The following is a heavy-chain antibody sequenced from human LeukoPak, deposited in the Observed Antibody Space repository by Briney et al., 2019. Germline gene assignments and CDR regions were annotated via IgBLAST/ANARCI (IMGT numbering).Heavy chain of an antibody. CDR1: GYTFTSYG. J-gene: IGHJ3*02. V-gene: IGHV1-18*01. CDR2: ISSYNGNT. Sequence: ASVKVSCKASGYTFTSYGISWVRQAPGQGLEWMGWISSYNGNTHYAQKLQGRVTMTTDTSTSTAYMELRSLRSDDTAVYYCARDLGSGWPPGASDIWGQGTMVTVSS. CDR3: ARDLGSGWPPGASDI. D-gene: IGHD6-19*01.